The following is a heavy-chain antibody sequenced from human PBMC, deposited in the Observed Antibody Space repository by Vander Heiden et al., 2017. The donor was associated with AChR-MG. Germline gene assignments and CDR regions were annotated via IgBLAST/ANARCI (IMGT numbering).Heavy chain of an antibody. J-gene: IGHJ4*02. CDR2: ISYDGNNK. CDR1: GFTFSSYG. Sequence: QVQLVESGGGVVQPGRSLRLSCAASGFTFSSYGMHWVRQAPGKGLEWVAVISYDGNNKHYVDTVKGRFTISRDNPKKTLYLQMNSLRAEDTAVYYCAKAWSAIAVGYEDYWGQGTLVTVSS. D-gene: IGHD6-19*01. V-gene: IGHV3-30*18. CDR3: AKAWSAIAVGYEDY.